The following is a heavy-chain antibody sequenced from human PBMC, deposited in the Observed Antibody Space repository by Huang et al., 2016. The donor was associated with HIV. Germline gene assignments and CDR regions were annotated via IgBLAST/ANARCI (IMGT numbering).Heavy chain of an antibody. CDR3: ATDPLCAVDTAMLPYTFYYYYYMDV. Sequence: QAPGKGLEWVAVISYDGSNKYYADSVKGRFTISRDNSKNTRDLQMKSLRAEDTVVYYCATDPLCAVDTAMLPYTFYYYYYMDVWGKGTTVTVSS. J-gene: IGHJ6*03. V-gene: IGHV3-30*03. CDR2: ISYDGSNK. D-gene: IGHD5-18*01.